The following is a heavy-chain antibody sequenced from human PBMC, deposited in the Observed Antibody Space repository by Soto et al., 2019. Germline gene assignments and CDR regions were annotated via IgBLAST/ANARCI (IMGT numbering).Heavy chain of an antibody. J-gene: IGHJ5*02. Sequence: WGSLRLSCAASGFTFISYSINCFRHSPFKGLEWVSSISSSSSYIYYADSVKGRFTISRDNAKNSLYLQMNSLRAEDTAVCYCARDPQYSSSWDNWFDPWGQGTLVTVSS. D-gene: IGHD6-13*01. V-gene: IGHV3-21*01. CDR3: ARDPQYSSSWDNWFDP. CDR1: GFTFISYS. CDR2: ISSSSSYI.